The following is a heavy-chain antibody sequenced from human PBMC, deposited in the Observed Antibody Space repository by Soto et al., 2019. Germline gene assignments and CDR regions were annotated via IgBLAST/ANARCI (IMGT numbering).Heavy chain of an antibody. D-gene: IGHD3-3*01. J-gene: IGHJ6*02. CDR1: AFTFSSYA. Sequence: GGSLRLSCAASAFTFSSYAMSWVRQAPGKGLEWVSAISGSGGSTYYADSVKGRFSISRDNSKSTLYLQMHSLRAEDTAVYFCAKTLTIFGVVIHYGMDVWGQGTTVTVSS. V-gene: IGHV3-23*01. CDR2: ISGSGGST. CDR3: AKTLTIFGVVIHYGMDV.